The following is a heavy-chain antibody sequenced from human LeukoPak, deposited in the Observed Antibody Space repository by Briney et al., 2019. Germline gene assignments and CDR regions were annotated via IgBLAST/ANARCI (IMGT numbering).Heavy chain of an antibody. CDR3: ARAKRVDSGSYFGY. Sequence: ASVKVSCKASGGTFSSYVINWVRQAPGQGLEWMGWINPNSGGTNYAQKFQGRVTMTRDTSISTAYMELSRLRSDDTAVYYCARAKRVDSGSYFGYWGQGTLVTVSS. J-gene: IGHJ4*02. V-gene: IGHV1-2*02. CDR2: INPNSGGT. D-gene: IGHD1-26*01. CDR1: GGTFSSYV.